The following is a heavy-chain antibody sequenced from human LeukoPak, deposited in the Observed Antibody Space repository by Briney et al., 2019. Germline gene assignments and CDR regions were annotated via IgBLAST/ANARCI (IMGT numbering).Heavy chain of an antibody. D-gene: IGHD2-2*01. Sequence: ASVKVSRKASLYTLIGYYMQLVRQAPGQGLEWMAIINTSGGGTTYAQKFQGRVTMTRDTSTSTVYMEMSSLRSEDTAVYWCARSSSTRFDYWGQGTLVTVSS. J-gene: IGHJ4*02. V-gene: IGHV1-46*01. CDR3: ARSSSTRFDY. CDR2: INTSGGGT. CDR1: LYTLIGYY.